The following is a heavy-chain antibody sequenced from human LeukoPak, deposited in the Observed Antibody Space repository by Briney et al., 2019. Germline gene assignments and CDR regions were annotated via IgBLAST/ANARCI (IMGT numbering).Heavy chain of an antibody. CDR3: ARILIAVAGTRACDI. V-gene: IGHV4-31*03. CDR2: IYYSGST. J-gene: IGHJ3*02. Sequence: SETLYLTCTVSGGSISSGGYYWSWNRQHPGKGLEWIGCIYYSGSTYYNPSLKSRVTISVNTSKTQFSLKLSSVTAADTAVYYCARILIAVAGTRACDICGQGTMVTVSS. D-gene: IGHD6-19*01. CDR1: GGSISSGGYY.